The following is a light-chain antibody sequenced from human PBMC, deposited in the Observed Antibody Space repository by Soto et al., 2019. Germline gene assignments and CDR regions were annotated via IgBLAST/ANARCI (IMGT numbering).Light chain of an antibody. CDR1: SSDVGGHNY. CDR3: SSYADRSTVV. Sequence: QSALTQVASVSASPGQSINISCTGTSSDVGGHNYVSWYQQHPGNAPKLMIYNVDYRPSGVSNRFSGSKSGNTASLTISGLQADDEAYYYCSSYADRSTVVFGGGTKVTVL. V-gene: IGLV2-14*03. J-gene: IGLJ2*01. CDR2: NVD.